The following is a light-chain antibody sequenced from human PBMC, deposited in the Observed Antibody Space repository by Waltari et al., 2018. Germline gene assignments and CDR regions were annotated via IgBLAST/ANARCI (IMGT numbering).Light chain of an antibody. CDR2: GNT. CDR3: QSYDNSLSGYV. V-gene: IGLV1-40*01. Sequence: QSVLTQPPSVSGAPGQRVTISCPGSTSNIGAGHDVHWYQQLPGTAPKLLIFGNTNRPSGVPDRFSGSKSGTSPSLAITGLQVEDEADYYCQSYDNSLSGYVFGSGTKVTVL. CDR1: TSNIGAGHD. J-gene: IGLJ1*01.